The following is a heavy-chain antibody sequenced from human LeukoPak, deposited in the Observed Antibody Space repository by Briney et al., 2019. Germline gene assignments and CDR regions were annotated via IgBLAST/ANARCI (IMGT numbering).Heavy chain of an antibody. CDR1: GFTFSDYY. CDR3: ARDQGGNSRGFYYGMDV. Sequence: PGGSLRLSCAASGFTFSDYYMSWIRQAPGKGLEWVSYISSSGSTIYYADSVKGRLTISRDNAKNSLYLQMHSLRAEDTAVYYCARDQGGNSRGFYYGMDVWGQRTTVTVSS. V-gene: IGHV3-11*01. CDR2: ISSSGSTI. D-gene: IGHD4-23*01. J-gene: IGHJ6*02.